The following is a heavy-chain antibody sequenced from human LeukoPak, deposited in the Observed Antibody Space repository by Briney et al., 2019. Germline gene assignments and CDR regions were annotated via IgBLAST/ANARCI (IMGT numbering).Heavy chain of an antibody. V-gene: IGHV3-7*03. D-gene: IGHD6-6*01. CDR3: ARSSYSSSSSV. J-gene: IGHJ3*01. CDR1: GFTFSGFW. CDR2: INSDGSEG. Sequence: GGSLRLSCAVSGFTFSGFWVSRSRQAPGKGLEWVASINSDGSEGYYADVVKGRFTISRDNAKNSLYLQINSLRAEDTAVYYCARSSYSSSSSVWGQGTMVTVSS.